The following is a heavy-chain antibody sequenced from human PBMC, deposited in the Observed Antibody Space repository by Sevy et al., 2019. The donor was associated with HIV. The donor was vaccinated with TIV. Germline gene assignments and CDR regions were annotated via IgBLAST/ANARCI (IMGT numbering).Heavy chain of an antibody. D-gene: IGHD3-16*01. J-gene: IGHJ2*01. CDR3: ASFILRANFWYFDF. V-gene: IGHV1-18*01. CDR1: GYTFSNYG. Sequence: ASVKVSCKASGYTFSNYGITWVRQAPGQGLEWMGWISANNGNTNYAQKVQDRVSMTTDTSTSPAYMELRSLRSDDTAVYYCASFILRANFWYFDFWGRGTLVTVSS. CDR2: ISANNGNT.